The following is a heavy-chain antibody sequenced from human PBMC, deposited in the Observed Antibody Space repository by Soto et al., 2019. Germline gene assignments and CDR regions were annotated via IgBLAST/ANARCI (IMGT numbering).Heavy chain of an antibody. D-gene: IGHD3-10*01. V-gene: IGHV1-18*01. J-gene: IGHJ3*02. CDR1: GYTFTSYG. CDR3: ARDTLWFGELFDAFDI. Sequence: QVQLVQSGAEVKKPGASVKVSCKASGYTFTSYGIGWVRQAPGQGLEWMGWISAYNGNTNYAQKLQGRVTMTTDTSTSTAYMEPRSLRSDDTAVYYCARDTLWFGELFDAFDIWGQGTMVTVSS. CDR2: ISAYNGNT.